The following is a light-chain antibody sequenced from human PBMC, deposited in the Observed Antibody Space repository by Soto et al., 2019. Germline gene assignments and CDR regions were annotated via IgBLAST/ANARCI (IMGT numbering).Light chain of an antibody. V-gene: IGLV7-46*01. CDR3: SLSYSGAVV. Sequence: QAVVTQEPSLTVSPGGTVTLTCGSSTGTVTSGHYPYWFQQKPGQAPRTLIYDTANKHSWTPARFSGSLLGGRAALTLSGAQPEDEAEYFCSLSYSGAVVFGGGTKLTVL. CDR1: TGTVTSGHY. CDR2: DTA. J-gene: IGLJ2*01.